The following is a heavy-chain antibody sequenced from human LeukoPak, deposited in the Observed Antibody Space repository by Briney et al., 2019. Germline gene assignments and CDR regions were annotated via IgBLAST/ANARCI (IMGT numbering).Heavy chain of an antibody. Sequence: GGSLRLSCAASGFTFSSYWMSWVRQAPGKGLEWVANIKQDGSEKYYVDSVKGRFTISRDNAKNSLYLQMNSLRAEDTAVYYCARKSGGLSKSYYYYMDLWGKGTTVTVSS. V-gene: IGHV3-7*01. CDR3: ARKSGGLSKSYYYYMDL. J-gene: IGHJ6*03. CDR1: GFTFSSYW. CDR2: IKQDGSEK. D-gene: IGHD3-10*01.